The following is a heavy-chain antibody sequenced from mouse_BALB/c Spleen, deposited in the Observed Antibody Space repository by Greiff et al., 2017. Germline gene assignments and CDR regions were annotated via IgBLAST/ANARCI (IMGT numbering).Heavy chain of an antibody. J-gene: IGHJ3*01. D-gene: IGHD2-2*01. CDR3: ARSGGYACAY. V-gene: IGHV1S81*02. CDR1: GYTFTSYW. Sequence: VQLQQPGAELVKPGASVKLSCKASGYTFTSYWMHWVKQRPGQGLEWIGEINPSNGRTNYNEKFKSKATLTVDKSSSTAYMQLSSLTSEDSAVYYCARSGGYACAYWGQGTLVTVSA. CDR2: INPSNGRT.